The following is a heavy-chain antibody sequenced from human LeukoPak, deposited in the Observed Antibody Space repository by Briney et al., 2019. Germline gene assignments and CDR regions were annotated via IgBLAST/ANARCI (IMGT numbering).Heavy chain of an antibody. CDR2: IYYSGST. D-gene: IGHD1-26*01. Sequence: PSETLSLTCTVSGGSISSGGYYWSWIRQHPGKGLEWIGYIYYSGSTYYNPSLKSRVTMSVDTSKNQFSLKLSSVTAAYSAVYLCARHSGSYYFDYWGQGTLVTVSS. CDR1: GGSISSGGYY. CDR3: ARHSGSYYFDY. V-gene: IGHV4-31*03. J-gene: IGHJ4*02.